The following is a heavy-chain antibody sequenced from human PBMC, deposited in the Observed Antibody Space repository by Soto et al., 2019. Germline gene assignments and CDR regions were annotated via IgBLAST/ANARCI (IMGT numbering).Heavy chain of an antibody. CDR2: IYPGDSDT. D-gene: IGHD6-13*01. CDR3: ARHFIADPYYYYGMDV. Sequence: PGESLKISCKGSGYSSTSYWIGWVRQMPGKGLEWMGIIYPGDSDTRYSPSFQGQVTISADKSISTAYLQWSSLKASDTAMYYCARHFIADPYYYYGMDVWGQGTTVTVSS. J-gene: IGHJ6*02. CDR1: GYSSTSYW. V-gene: IGHV5-51*01.